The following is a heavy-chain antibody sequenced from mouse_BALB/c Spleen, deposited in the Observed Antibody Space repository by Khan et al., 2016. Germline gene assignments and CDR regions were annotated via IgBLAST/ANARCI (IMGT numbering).Heavy chain of an antibody. CDR1: GYTFSRYW. Sequence: QVQLQQPGAELMKPGAAAKISCKATGYTFSRYWTAWVKERPGHGLAWIGEILPGTGSTNYNEKLKGKATLTAEKSSNKTYIQLSSQTCEDSAVYYCARGAYWGRGTLVTVTA. V-gene: IGHV1-9*01. CDR2: ILPGTGST. CDR3: ARGAY. J-gene: IGHJ3*01.